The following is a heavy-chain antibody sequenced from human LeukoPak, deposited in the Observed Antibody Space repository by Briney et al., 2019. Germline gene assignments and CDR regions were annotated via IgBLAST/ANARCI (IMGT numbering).Heavy chain of an antibody. D-gene: IGHD3-3*01. Sequence: GGSLRLSCAASGFTFSSYEMNWVRQAPGKGLEWVSAISGSGGSTYYADSVKGRFTISRDNSKNTLYLQMNSLRAEDTAVYYCAKPEGHYDFWSGYWAFDYWGQGTLVTVSS. J-gene: IGHJ4*02. CDR3: AKPEGHYDFWSGYWAFDY. CDR1: GFTFSSYE. V-gene: IGHV3-23*01. CDR2: ISGSGGST.